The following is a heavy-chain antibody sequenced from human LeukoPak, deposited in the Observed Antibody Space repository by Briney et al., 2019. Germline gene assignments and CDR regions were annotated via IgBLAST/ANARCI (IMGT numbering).Heavy chain of an antibody. V-gene: IGHV3-23*01. Sequence: PGGSLRLSCEASGFTFGSHAMYWVRQAPGKGLEWVAGIFGSGGSPHYADPVEGRFTISRDNSRNTVYLQINSLRAEDTAVYYCGKTTVGYSSGQKPAWPVDYWAREPWSPSPQ. CDR2: IFGSGGSP. J-gene: IGHJ4*02. CDR3: GKTTVGYSSGQKPAWPVDY. D-gene: IGHD5-18*01. CDR1: GFTFGSHA.